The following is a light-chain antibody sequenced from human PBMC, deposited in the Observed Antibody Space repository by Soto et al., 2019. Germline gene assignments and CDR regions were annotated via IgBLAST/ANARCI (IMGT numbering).Light chain of an antibody. Sequence: GSSSDVGGSKYVSWYQQYPGKAPKLMVYGVSYRPSGVSNRFSGSKSGNTASLTISGLQAEDEADYYCSSYTRSSNLVVFGSGTKSPX. CDR1: SSDVGGSKY. V-gene: IGLV2-14*01. CDR3: SSYTRSSNLVV. CDR2: GVS. J-gene: IGLJ1*01.